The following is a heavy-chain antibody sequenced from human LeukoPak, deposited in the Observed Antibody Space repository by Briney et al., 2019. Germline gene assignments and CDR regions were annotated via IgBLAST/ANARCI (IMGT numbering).Heavy chain of an antibody. D-gene: IGHD1-26*01. CDR3: ARVSVGATYFRALDI. CDR2: INPSGGSP. Sequence: ASVKVSCKAVGYTFTNYYIHWMRQAPGQGLEWMGIINPSGGSPSYAQKFQGRVTMTRDTSTSTVYMELSSLRSEDTAVYYCARVSVGATYFRALDIWGQGTMVTVSS. J-gene: IGHJ3*02. CDR1: GYTFTNYY. V-gene: IGHV1-46*01.